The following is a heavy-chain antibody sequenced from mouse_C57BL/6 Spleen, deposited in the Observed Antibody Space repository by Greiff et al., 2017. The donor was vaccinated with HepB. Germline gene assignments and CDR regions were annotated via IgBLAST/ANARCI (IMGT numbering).Heavy chain of an antibody. Sequence: EVQRVESGEGLVKPGGSLKLSCAASGFTFSSYAMSWVRQTPEKRLEWVAYISSGGDYIYYADTVKGRFTISRDNARNTLYLQMSSLKSEDTAMYYCTREAGSYYDYVYYAMDYWGQGTSVTVSS. J-gene: IGHJ4*01. CDR3: TREAGSYYDYVYYAMDY. D-gene: IGHD2-4*01. V-gene: IGHV5-9-1*02. CDR1: GFTFSSYA. CDR2: ISSGGDYI.